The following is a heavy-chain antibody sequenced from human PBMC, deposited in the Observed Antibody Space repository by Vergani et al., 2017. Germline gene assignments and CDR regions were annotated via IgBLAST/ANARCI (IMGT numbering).Heavy chain of an antibody. CDR1: GYIFSNYA. Sequence: QVHLVQSGAEVKKPGASVRVSCKASGYIFSNYAINWVRQAPGQGLEWMGWIISYSGKTNYAQKFQGRVTMTTDTSTSTTYMELRSLRSDDTAVYYCATRGGYAYYFDHWGQGTLVAVSS. D-gene: IGHD5-12*01. V-gene: IGHV1-18*01. CDR2: IISYSGKT. J-gene: IGHJ4*02. CDR3: ATRGGYAYYFDH.